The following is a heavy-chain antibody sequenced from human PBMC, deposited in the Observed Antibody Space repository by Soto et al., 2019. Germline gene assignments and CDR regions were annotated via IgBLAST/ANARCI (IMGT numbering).Heavy chain of an antibody. Sequence: PGGCLRFSGAASAFRFSSLAMSWVRHAPGQWLEWVSSISGRGVDTLSAVQVRGRFTISRDNAKNRLCLQMTSLRFEDTAVYYCSSNLSGRWDAWGQGXTVTVYS. CDR3: SSNLSGRWDA. J-gene: IGHJ6*02. CDR2: ISGRGVDT. D-gene: IGHD4-17*01. CDR1: AFRFSSLA. V-gene: IGHV3-23*01.